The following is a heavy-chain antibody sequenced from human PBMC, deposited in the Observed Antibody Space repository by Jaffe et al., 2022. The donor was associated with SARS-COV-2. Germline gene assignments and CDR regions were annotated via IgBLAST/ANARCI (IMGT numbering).Heavy chain of an antibody. CDR1: GLTFSNYA. V-gene: IGHV3-23*04. D-gene: IGHD6-19*01. CDR2: ISGSGGTT. CDR3: AKGVRAVASVCAFDF. J-gene: IGHJ3*01. Sequence: EVQLVESGGGLVQPGGSLRLSCAASGLTFSNYAVNWVRQAPGKGLEWVSGISGSGGTTYYADSVKGRFTISRDNSQNTVYLQMNSLRAEDTAVYYCAKGVRAVASVCAFDFWGQGTMVTISS.